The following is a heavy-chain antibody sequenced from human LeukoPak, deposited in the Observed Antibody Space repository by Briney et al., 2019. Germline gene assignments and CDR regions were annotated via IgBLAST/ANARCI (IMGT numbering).Heavy chain of an antibody. Sequence: PSETLSLTCTVSGGSISSYYWSWIRQPAGKGLEWIGSIYYSGSTYYNPSLKSRVTISVDTSKNQFSLKLSSVTAADTAVYYCARHKAGPTGAFDIWGQGTMVTVSS. V-gene: IGHV4-59*05. J-gene: IGHJ3*02. CDR3: ARHKAGPTGAFDI. CDR1: GGSISSYY. D-gene: IGHD4-17*01. CDR2: IYYSGST.